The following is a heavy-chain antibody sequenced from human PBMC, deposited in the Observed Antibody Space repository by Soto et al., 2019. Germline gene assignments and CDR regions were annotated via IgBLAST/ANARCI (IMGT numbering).Heavy chain of an antibody. Sequence: EVQLLESGGGLIQPGGSLRISCAASGFTFGHFDMSWVRQAPGKGLEWVSAVSTGGSGTYYADSVKGRFTISRDNSKDTLYLQMNSLRDEDTAIYYCTGGNVGIAYYWGQGTLVTVSS. D-gene: IGHD6-13*01. CDR1: GFTFGHFD. J-gene: IGHJ4*02. CDR2: VSTGGSGT. CDR3: TGGNVGIAYY. V-gene: IGHV3-23*01.